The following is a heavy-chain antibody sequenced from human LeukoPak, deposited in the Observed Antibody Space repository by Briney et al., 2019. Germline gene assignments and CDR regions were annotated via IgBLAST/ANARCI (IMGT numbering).Heavy chain of an antibody. CDR3: ARAYYDSSGYCDFDH. CDR2: ISAYNGNT. D-gene: IGHD3-22*01. J-gene: IGHJ4*02. V-gene: IGHV1-18*01. CDR1: GYTFTSYG. Sequence: ASVKVSCKASGYTFTSYGISWVRQAPGQGLEWMGWISAYNGNTNYAQKLQGRVTMTTDTSTSTAYMELRSLRSDDTAVYYCARAYYDSSGYCDFDHWGQGTLVTVSS.